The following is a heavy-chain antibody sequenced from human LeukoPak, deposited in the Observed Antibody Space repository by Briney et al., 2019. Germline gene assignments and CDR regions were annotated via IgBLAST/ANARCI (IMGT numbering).Heavy chain of an antibody. V-gene: IGHV5-51*01. CDR3: ARRSSAVTLSDTLHI. Sequence: PGESLKISCKISGYNFTNYWIGWVRQMPGKGLEWMGIIWPPDSATRYSPSFDGHVTISVDKSISTAFLQWSSLKASDTSIYYCARRSSAVTLSDTLHIWGQGTLVTVSS. CDR2: IWPPDSAT. J-gene: IGHJ3*02. CDR1: GYNFTNYW. D-gene: IGHD4-17*01.